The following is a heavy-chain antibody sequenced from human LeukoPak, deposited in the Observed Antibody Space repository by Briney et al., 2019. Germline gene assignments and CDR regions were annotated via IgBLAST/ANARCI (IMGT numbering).Heavy chain of an antibody. CDR3: ARVVVGAAAGLN. J-gene: IGHJ4*02. CDR1: GGSISSYY. Sequence: SETLSLTCTVSGGSISSYYWSWIRQPPGKGLEWIGYIYYSGSTNYNPSLKSRVTISVDTSKNQFSLKLSSVTAADTAVYYCARVVVGAAAGLNWGQGTLVTVSS. D-gene: IGHD6-13*01. V-gene: IGHV4-59*01. CDR2: IYYSGST.